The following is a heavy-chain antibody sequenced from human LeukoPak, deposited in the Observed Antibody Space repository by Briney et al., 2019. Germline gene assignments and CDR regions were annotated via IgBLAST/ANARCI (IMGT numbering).Heavy chain of an antibody. CDR1: GFTFSSYA. V-gene: IGHV3-23*01. J-gene: IGHJ4*02. Sequence: PGGSLSLSCAASGFTFSSYAMSCVRHTPGGGLEWVSAITSSGGRTYYAGSVKGRFTISRDHSKDTLYLLMNSLRAEDTAVDYCAKDTCCRGGCCVLYFDYWGQGTLATVSS. D-gene: IGHD2-15*01. CDR2: ITSSGGRT. CDR3: AKDTCCRGGCCVLYFDY.